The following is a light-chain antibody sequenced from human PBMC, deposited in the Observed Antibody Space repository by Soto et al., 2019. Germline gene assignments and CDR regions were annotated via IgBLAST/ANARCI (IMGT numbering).Light chain of an antibody. J-gene: IGKJ1*01. CDR2: GAS. Sequence: EIVMMPSAATSSITQGEGVTLSCRASQSVSSSLAWYQQKPGQSPRLLIYGASTRATGIPARFSGSGSGTDFTLTISCLQSEDFAIYYCQHYANWPRTFGLGTKV. CDR3: QHYANWPRT. V-gene: IGKV3-15*01. CDR1: QSVSSS.